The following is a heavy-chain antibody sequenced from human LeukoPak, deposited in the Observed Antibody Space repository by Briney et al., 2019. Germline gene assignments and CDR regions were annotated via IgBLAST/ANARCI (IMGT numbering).Heavy chain of an antibody. V-gene: IGHV3-48*03. CDR1: SFTFRSYE. D-gene: IGHD3-10*01. J-gene: IGHJ4*02. CDR2: VSSSGLNR. Sequence: GGSVRLPCAASSFTFRSYEMNWIRQAPGKGLELISHVSSSGLNRYYADSVKGRFTISRDNAMNSLFLQMNSLRVEDTAIYYCARDGAFGHVRPSRAYWGQGTLVTVSS. CDR3: ARDGAFGHVRPSRAY.